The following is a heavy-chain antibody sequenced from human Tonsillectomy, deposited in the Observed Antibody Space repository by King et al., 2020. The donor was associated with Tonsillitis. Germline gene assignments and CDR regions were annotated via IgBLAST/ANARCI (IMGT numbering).Heavy chain of an antibody. D-gene: IGHD3-10*01. J-gene: IGHJ5*02. Sequence: VQLVESGGGLVQPGRSLRLSCAGSGFTFDAYAMHWVRQAPGKGLEWVSGISWNSGSIGYADSVKGRFTISRDNAKNYLYLQMNSLRAEDTALYYCTKDAVYGSGSYSTPNNWFDPWGQGTLVTVSS. CDR2: ISWNSGSI. CDR1: GFTFDAYA. CDR3: TKDAVYGSGSYSTPNNWFDP. V-gene: IGHV3-9*01.